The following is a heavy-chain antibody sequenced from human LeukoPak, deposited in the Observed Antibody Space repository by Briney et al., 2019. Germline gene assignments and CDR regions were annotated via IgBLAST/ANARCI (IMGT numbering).Heavy chain of an antibody. Sequence: TGGSLRLSCAASGFTFSSYWMSWVRQAPGKGLEWVANIKQDGSEKYYVDSVKGRFTISRDNAKNSLYLQMNSLRAEDTAVYYCARGSDILTGYLFRFDYWGQGTLVTVSS. D-gene: IGHD3-9*01. CDR2: IKQDGSEK. V-gene: IGHV3-7*04. J-gene: IGHJ4*02. CDR1: GFTFSSYW. CDR3: ARGSDILTGYLFRFDY.